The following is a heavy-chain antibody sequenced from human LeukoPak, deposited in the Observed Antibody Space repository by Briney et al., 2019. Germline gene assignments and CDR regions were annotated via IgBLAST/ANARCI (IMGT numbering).Heavy chain of an antibody. CDR3: ARGTYDDLLTGYFAY. Sequence: GESLKISCKASGYSFSSFWLGWVRQMPGKGLEWMGIIYPGDSDTRYSPSFQGQVTISADKSISTTYLQWSSLKASDTAIYYCARGTYDDLLTGYFAYWGQGTLVTVSS. J-gene: IGHJ4*02. V-gene: IGHV5-51*01. D-gene: IGHD3-9*01. CDR2: IYPGDSDT. CDR1: GYSFSSFW.